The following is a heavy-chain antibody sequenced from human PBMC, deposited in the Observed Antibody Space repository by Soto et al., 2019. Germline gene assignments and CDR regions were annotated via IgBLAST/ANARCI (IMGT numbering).Heavy chain of an antibody. J-gene: IGHJ4*02. CDR3: ARTYYDFWSGFFDY. CDR2: IFSNDEK. CDR1: GFSLSNARMG. Sequence: SGPTLVNPTETLTLTRTVSGFSLSNARMGVSWIRQPPGKALEWLAHIFSNDEKSYSTSLKSRLTISKDTSKSQVVLTMTNMDPVDTATYYCARTYYDFWSGFFDYWGQGTLVTVSS. V-gene: IGHV2-26*01. D-gene: IGHD3-3*01.